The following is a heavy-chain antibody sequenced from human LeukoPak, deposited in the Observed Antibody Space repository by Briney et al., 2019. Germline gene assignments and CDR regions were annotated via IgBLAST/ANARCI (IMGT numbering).Heavy chain of an antibody. J-gene: IGHJ4*02. CDR3: ARVGPWELLSRWLAKGTAYYFDY. CDR1: GGSFSGYY. V-gene: IGHV4-34*01. D-gene: IGHD1-26*01. Sequence: SETLSLTCAVYGGSFSGYYWSWIRQPPGKGLEWIGEINISGSTNYNPSLKSRVTISVDTSKNQFSLKLSSVTAADTAVYYCARVGPWELLSRWLAKGTAYYFDYWGQGTLVTVSS. CDR2: INISGST.